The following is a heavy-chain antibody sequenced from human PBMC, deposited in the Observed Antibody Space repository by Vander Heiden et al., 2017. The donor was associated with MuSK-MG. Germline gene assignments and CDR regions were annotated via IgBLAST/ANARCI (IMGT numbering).Heavy chain of an antibody. CDR1: GYTFTNYF. J-gene: IGHJ4*02. Sequence: GPEVKKPGASVTVSCKASGYTFTNYFIHWVRRAPGHGLEWMGIISPTGGSTTYAQRFQGRVTMTRDTSTSTVYMEVNSLRSEDTAVYYCARGTTVATLAVDYWGQGTLGTVSS. CDR2: ISPTGGST. V-gene: IGHV1-46*01. CDR3: ARGTTVATLAVDY. D-gene: IGHD4-17*01.